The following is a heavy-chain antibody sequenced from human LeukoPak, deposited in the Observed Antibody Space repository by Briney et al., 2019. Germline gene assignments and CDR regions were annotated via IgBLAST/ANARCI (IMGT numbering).Heavy chain of an antibody. CDR2: INHSVST. CDR1: GGSFSGYY. J-gene: IGHJ4*02. CDR3: AREGCCSTSCYRLGY. V-gene: IGHV4-34*01. Sequence: SETLSLTCAVYGGSFSGYYWSWIRQPPGKGLEWIGEINHSVSTNYNPSLKSRVTISVDTSKNQFSLKLSSVTAADTAVYYCAREGCCSTSCYRLGYWGQGTLVTVSS. D-gene: IGHD2-2*01.